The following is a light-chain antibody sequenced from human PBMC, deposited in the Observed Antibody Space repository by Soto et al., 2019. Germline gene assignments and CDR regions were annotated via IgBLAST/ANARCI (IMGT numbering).Light chain of an antibody. CDR2: KAS. J-gene: IGKJ1*01. CDR3: QHYNSYSEA. V-gene: IGKV1-5*03. CDR1: QSISSW. Sequence: DIQMTQSPSTLAASVGDRVTLTCRASQSISSWLAWYQQKPGKAPKLLIYKASSLESGVPSRFSGSGSGTEFTLTISSLQPDEFATYYCQHYNSYSEAFGQGTKVDIK.